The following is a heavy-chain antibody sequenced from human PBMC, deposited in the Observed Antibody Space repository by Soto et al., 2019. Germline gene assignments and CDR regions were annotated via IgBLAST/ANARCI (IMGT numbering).Heavy chain of an antibody. J-gene: IGHJ4*02. Sequence: PGGSLRLSCEASGFIFSSYGMHWVRQAPGKGLEWVAVIWYDGSNKNYADSVKGRFTISRDNSKNTLYLQMNSLRAEDAAVYYCANSYGGSYYLDSGGRETLVTVSS. D-gene: IGHD1-26*01. V-gene: IGHV3-30*02. CDR3: ANSYGGSYYLDS. CDR1: GFIFSSYG. CDR2: IWYDGSNK.